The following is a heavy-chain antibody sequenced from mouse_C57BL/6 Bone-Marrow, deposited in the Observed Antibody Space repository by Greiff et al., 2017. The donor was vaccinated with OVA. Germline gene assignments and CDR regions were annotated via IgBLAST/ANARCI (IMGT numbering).Heavy chain of an antibody. J-gene: IGHJ4*01. V-gene: IGHV2-9-1*01. D-gene: IGHD1-1*01. CDR2: IWTGGGT. CDR3: ASIAMNTVAGDAMDY. Sequence: QVQLQQSGPGLVAPSQSLSITCTVSGFSLTSYAISWVRQPPGKGLEWLGVIWTGGGTNSNYALKSRLSISKDNSNSQVFLKMNSLPTDDTAWYYCASIAMNTVAGDAMDYWGQGTSVTVAS. CDR1: GFSLTSYA.